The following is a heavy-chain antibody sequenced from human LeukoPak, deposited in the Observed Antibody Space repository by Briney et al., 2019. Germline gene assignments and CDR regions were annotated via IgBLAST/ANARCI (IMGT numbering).Heavy chain of an antibody. Sequence: ASVKVSCKASGYTSSGYDMHWVRQAPGQGLEWMGWINPNSGGTDSAQKFQGRVTMTSDTSTSAAYMEVRRLRSDDTAVYYCARDMYERWVDPWGQGTLVTVSS. CDR1: GYTSSGYD. V-gene: IGHV1-2*02. CDR2: INPNSGGT. D-gene: IGHD2-8*01. CDR3: ARDMYERWVDP. J-gene: IGHJ5*02.